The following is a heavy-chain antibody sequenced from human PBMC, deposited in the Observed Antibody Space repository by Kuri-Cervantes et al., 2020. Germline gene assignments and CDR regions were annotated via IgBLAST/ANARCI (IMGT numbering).Heavy chain of an antibody. V-gene: IGHV1-18*04. CDR3: ARVGDSSSWYSYYYYGMDV. D-gene: IGHD6-13*01. CDR2: ISAYNGNT. CDR1: GYTFTSYY. J-gene: IGHJ6*02. Sequence: ASVKVSCKASGYTFTSYYMHWVRQAPGQGLEWMGWISAYNGNTNYAQKLQGRATMTTDTSTSTAYMELRSLRSDDTAVYYCARVGDSSSWYSYYYYGMDVWGQGTTVTVSS.